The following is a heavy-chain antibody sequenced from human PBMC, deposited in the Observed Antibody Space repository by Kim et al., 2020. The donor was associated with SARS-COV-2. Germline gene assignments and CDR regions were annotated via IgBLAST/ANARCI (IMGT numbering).Heavy chain of an antibody. CDR3: ARTPGQLAHGPYDY. CDR2: INHSGST. CDR1: GGSFSGYY. Sequence: SETLSLTCAVYGGSFSGYYWSWIRQPPGKGLEWIGEINHSGSTNYNPSLKSRVTISVDTSKNQFSLKLSSVTAADTAVYYCARTPGQLAHGPYDYWGQGTLVTVSS. J-gene: IGHJ4*02. D-gene: IGHD6-6*01. V-gene: IGHV4-34*01.